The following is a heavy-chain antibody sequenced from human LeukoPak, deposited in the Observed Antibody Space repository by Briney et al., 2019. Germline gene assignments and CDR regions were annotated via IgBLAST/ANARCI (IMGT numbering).Heavy chain of an antibody. J-gene: IGHJ6*02. Sequence: PGGSLRLSCAASGFTFSSDGMHWVRQAPGKGLEWVAVISYDGSNKYYADSVKGRFTISRDNSKNTLYLQMNSLRAEDTAVYYCAKDERYYGMDVWGQGTTVTVSS. CDR3: AKDERYYGMDV. V-gene: IGHV3-30*18. CDR1: GFTFSSDG. CDR2: ISYDGSNK.